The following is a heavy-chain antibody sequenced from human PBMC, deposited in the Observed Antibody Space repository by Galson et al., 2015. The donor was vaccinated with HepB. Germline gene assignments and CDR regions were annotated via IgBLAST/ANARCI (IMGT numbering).Heavy chain of an antibody. CDR3: ARVHSISAAGTVGY. J-gene: IGHJ4*02. V-gene: IGHV3-11*01. Sequence: SLRLSCAASGFTFSDYYMSWIRQAPGKGLEWVSYISSSGSTKYYADSVKGRFTISRDNAKNSLYLQMNSLRAEDTAVYYCARVHSISAAGTVGYWGQGTLVTASS. D-gene: IGHD6-13*01. CDR1: GFTFSDYY. CDR2: ISSSGSTK.